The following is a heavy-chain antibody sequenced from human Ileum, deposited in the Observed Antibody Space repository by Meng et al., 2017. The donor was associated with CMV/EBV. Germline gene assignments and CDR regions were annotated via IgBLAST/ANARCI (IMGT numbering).Heavy chain of an antibody. Sequence: GYTFPSFGISWVRQAPGQGLEWMGWISAYSGDTHYPQKFQGRLTMTADTSTSTAYMDLRSLRSDDTAVYYCVRESSDHYDPIGFPHYWGQGTLVTVSS. CDR3: VRESSDHYDPIGFPHY. CDR1: GYTFPSFG. J-gene: IGHJ4*02. D-gene: IGHD3-22*01. V-gene: IGHV1-18*01. CDR2: ISAYSGDT.